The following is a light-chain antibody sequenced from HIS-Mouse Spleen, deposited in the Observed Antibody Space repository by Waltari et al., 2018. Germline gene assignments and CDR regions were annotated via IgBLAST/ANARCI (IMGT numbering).Light chain of an antibody. CDR3: SSYTSSSTLEGV. V-gene: IGLV2-14*03. CDR2: DVS. Sequence: QSALTQPASVSGSPGQSITISCTGTSSDVGGYNYVSWYQQHPGKAPKLMIYDVSNRPSVVSNRFSGSKSGNPASLTISGLQAEDEADYYCSSYTSSSTLEGVFGGGTKLTVL. CDR1: SSDVGGYNY. J-gene: IGLJ2*01.